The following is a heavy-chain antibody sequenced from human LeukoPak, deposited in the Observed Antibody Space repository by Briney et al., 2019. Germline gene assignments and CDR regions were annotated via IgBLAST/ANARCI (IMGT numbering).Heavy chain of an antibody. J-gene: IGHJ4*02. D-gene: IGHD6-19*01. CDR1: GFTFSSYW. V-gene: IGHV3-7*02. CDR3: AKKGASGWYYFDY. CDR2: IKQDGTEK. Sequence: PGGSLRLSCVASGFTFSSYWISWVRQAPGKGLESVANIKQDGTEKYYVDSMKGRFTVSRDNAKNSLYLQMNSLRAEDTAVYYCAKKGASGWYYFDYWGQGTLVTVSS.